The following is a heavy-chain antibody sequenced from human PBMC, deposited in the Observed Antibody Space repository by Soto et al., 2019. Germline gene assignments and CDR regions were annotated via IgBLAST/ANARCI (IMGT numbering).Heavy chain of an antibody. CDR1: GYIFTSYR. V-gene: IGHV1-18*01. D-gene: IGHD6-13*01. J-gene: IGHJ6*01. CDR3: ARDRRVIAAPGGGMDV. Sequence: QVRLVQSGAEVKKPGASVKVSCKSSGYIFTSYRINWVRLAPGLAPEWLGWITDDNGNTDYPQQLQGRVTMTTDTSTSKAYFELRNLTSDDTAVYYCARDRRVIAAPGGGMDVWGHGHTVTVTS. CDR2: ITDDNGNT.